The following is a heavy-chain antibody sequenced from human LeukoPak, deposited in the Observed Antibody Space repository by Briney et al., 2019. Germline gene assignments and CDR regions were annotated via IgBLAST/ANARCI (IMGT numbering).Heavy chain of an antibody. CDR2: ILSSGST. CDR1: GASISSGGNY. J-gene: IGHJ3*02. Sequence: PSETLSLTCSVSGASISSGGNYWGWIRQPPGKTLDWIGGILSSGSTYENSSLQSRVIIIIYRPKNHFSLTLGVVPAWAVPLDFCARSDGYGLVDIWGQGTMVTVSS. D-gene: IGHD3-10*01. CDR3: ARSDGYGLVDI. V-gene: IGHV4-39*07.